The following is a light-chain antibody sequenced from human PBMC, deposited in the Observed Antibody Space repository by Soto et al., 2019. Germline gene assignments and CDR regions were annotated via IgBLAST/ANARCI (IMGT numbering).Light chain of an antibody. CDR3: SSWDDSLNAVA. V-gene: IGLV1-44*01. J-gene: IGLJ2*01. CDR1: TSNIGNNV. CDR2: LND. Sequence: QPVLTQPPSASGTPGQRVTISCSGGTSNIGNNVVNWYQQFPGKAPKLVIYLNDRRPSGVPDRFSGSKSGTSASLAVTGVQSEDEADYYCSSWDDSLNAVAFGGGTKVTVL.